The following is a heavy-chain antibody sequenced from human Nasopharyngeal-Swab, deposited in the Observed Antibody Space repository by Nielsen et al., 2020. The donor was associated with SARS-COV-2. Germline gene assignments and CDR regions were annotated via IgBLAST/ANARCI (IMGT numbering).Heavy chain of an antibody. CDR2: IWYDGSNK. D-gene: IGHD3-10*01. J-gene: IGHJ4*02. CDR3: ARDFPFGGDVVY. CDR1: GFTFSSYG. V-gene: IGHV3-33*01. Sequence: GESLQISWAASGFTFSSYGMHWVRQAPGKGLEWVAVIWYDGSNKYYADSVKGRFTISRDNSKNTLYLQMNSLRAEDTAVYYCARDFPFGGDVVYWGQGTLVTVSS.